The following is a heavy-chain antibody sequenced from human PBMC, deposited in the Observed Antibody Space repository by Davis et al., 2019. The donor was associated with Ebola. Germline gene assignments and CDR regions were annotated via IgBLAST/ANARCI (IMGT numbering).Heavy chain of an antibody. CDR3: AREMGLWNNWNYVHYYYGMDV. CDR1: GYTFTSYY. J-gene: IGHJ6*02. CDR2: INPSGGST. V-gene: IGHV1-46*01. Sequence: ASVKVSCKASGYTFTSYYMHWVRQAPGQGLEWMGIINPSGGSTSYAQKFQGRVTMTRDTSASTAYMELSSLRSEDTAVYYCAREMGLWNNWNYVHYYYGMDVWGQGTTVTVSS. D-gene: IGHD1-7*01.